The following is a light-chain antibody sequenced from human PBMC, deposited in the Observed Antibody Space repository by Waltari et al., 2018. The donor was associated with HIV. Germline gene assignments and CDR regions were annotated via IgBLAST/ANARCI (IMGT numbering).Light chain of an antibody. V-gene: IGKV4-1*01. CDR1: QSVLYSSNNKNY. Sequence: DIVMTQSPDSLAVSLGERATINCKSSQSVLYSSNNKNYLAWYQQKPGQPPKRLIYWASTREYGVPDRFSGSGSGTDFTLTISSLQAEDVAVYYCQQYYSTPPTFGQGTKVEIK. CDR3: QQYYSTPPT. CDR2: WAS. J-gene: IGKJ1*01.